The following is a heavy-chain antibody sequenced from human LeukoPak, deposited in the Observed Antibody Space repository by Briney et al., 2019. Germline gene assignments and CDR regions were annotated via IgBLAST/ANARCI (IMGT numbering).Heavy chain of an antibody. D-gene: IGHD1-1*01. J-gene: IGHJ6*03. CDR1: GYTFTGYY. Sequence: ASVKVSCKASGYTFTGYYMHWVRQAPGQGLEWMGWINPNSGGTNYAQKFQGRVTMTRDTSISTAYMELSRLRSDDTAVYYCARGQNAAHYYQYYYMDVWGKGTTVTISS. CDR2: INPNSGGT. CDR3: ARGQNAAHYYQYYYMDV. V-gene: IGHV1-2*02.